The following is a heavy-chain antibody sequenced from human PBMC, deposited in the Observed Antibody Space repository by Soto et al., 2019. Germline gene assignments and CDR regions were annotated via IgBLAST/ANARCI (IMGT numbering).Heavy chain of an antibody. Sequence: SVKVSCKASGYTFTSYGISWVRQAPGQGLEWMGWISAYNGNTNYAQKLQGRVTMTTDTSTSTAYMELRSLRSDDTAVYYCARVTSRYCSFGSCPLDLNWFDPWGQGPLVIVSS. CDR3: ARVTSRYCSFGSCPLDLNWFDP. D-gene: IGHD2-15*01. CDR1: GYTFTSYG. J-gene: IGHJ5*02. V-gene: IGHV1-18*04. CDR2: ISAYNGNT.